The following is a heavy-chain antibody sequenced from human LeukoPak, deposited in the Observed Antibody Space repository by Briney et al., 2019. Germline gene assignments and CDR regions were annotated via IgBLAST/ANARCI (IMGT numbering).Heavy chain of an antibody. V-gene: IGHV6-1*01. Sequence: SQTLSLTCAISGDSVSSYSSGWLCLRQSQSRGLEWQRRTNCRSKWFNDYAVSVKRRITINPDTTKNHISLQQNSVTPEDTAVYYCARVYGGKHIDNWGQGTLVTVSS. D-gene: IGHD4-23*01. CDR3: ARVYGGKHIDN. CDR1: GDSVSSYSSG. J-gene: IGHJ4*02. CDR2: TNCRSKWFN.